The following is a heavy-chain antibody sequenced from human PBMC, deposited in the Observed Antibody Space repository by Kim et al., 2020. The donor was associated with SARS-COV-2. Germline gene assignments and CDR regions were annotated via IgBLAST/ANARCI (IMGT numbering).Heavy chain of an antibody. J-gene: IGHJ6*02. D-gene: IGHD3-22*01. CDR3: ARDRVDSSGYYRYYYYGMDV. V-gene: IGHV1-46*01. Sequence: ASVKVSCKASGYTFTSYYMHWVRQAPGQGLEWMGIINPSGGSTSYAQKFQGRVTMTRDTSTSTVYMELSSLRSEDTAVYYWARDRVDSSGYYRYYYYGMDVWGQGTTVTVSS. CDR1: GYTFTSYY. CDR2: INPSGGST.